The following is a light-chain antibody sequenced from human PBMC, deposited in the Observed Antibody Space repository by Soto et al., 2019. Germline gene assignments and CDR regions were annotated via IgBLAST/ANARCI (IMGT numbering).Light chain of an antibody. V-gene: IGKV3D-15*01. J-gene: IGKJ4*01. CDR3: QQYNNWPPLT. Sequence: EIVMTQSPATLSVSPGERATLSCRASQSVSSNLACYQQKPGQAPRRLLYGASTTTAAIPARFSGSGSGTEFTLTISRLQAEDFAVYYCQQYNNWPPLTFGGGTKVEIK. CDR1: QSVSSN. CDR2: GAS.